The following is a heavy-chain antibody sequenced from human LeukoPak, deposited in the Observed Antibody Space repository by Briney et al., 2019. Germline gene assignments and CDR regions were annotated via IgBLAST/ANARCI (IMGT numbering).Heavy chain of an antibody. Sequence: ASVKVSCKASGYAFNYYGINWVRQAPGQGLEWMGWISADNGNTHYAQKFQGRVTMTTDTSTSTAHMEVRSLRSDDTAVYYCARGYCSGGSCSSVLDPWDQGTLVTVSS. CDR3: ARGYCSGGSCSSVLDP. V-gene: IGHV1-18*01. J-gene: IGHJ5*02. CDR1: GYAFNYYG. D-gene: IGHD2-15*01. CDR2: ISADNGNT.